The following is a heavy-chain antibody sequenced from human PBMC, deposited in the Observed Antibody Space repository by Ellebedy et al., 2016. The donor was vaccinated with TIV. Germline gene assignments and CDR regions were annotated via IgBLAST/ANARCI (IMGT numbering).Heavy chain of an antibody. V-gene: IGHV4-31*03. J-gene: IGHJ4*02. CDR1: GGSISSGGYY. CDR3: AGGGDLDY. CDR2: IYHSGNT. D-gene: IGHD7-27*01. Sequence: MPSETLSLTCTVSGGSISSGGYYWNWIRQHPGKGLEWIGNIYHSGNTHYNPSLKSRVTISVDTSKSQFSLKLNSVTAADTAVYYYAGGGDLDYWGQGTLVTVSS.